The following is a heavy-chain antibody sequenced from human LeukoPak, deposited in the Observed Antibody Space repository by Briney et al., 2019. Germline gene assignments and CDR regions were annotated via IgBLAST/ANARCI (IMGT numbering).Heavy chain of an antibody. CDR1: GGSISSSSYY. J-gene: IGHJ1*01. D-gene: IGHD3-3*01. CDR3: ARVQDDFWSGPGGYFQH. Sequence: SETLSLTCTVSGGSISSSSYYWGWIRQPPGKGLEWIGSIYYSGSTYYNPSLKSRVTISVDTSKNQFSLKLSSVTAADTAVYYCARVQDDFWSGPGGYFQHWGQGTLVTVSS. CDR2: IYYSGST. V-gene: IGHV4-39*01.